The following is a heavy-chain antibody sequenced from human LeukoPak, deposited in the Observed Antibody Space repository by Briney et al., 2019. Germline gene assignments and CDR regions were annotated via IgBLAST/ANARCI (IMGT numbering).Heavy chain of an antibody. CDR1: GFTFSSYA. V-gene: IGHV3-23*01. CDR3: AKGVGYCSGGSCQQFDY. J-gene: IGHJ4*02. CDR2: IGAAGVHT. D-gene: IGHD2-15*01. Sequence: PGGSLRLSCAASGFTFSSYAMSWVRQAPGKGLEWVSTIGAAGVHTFYSDSVKGRFTISRDNSKNTLYLQMNSLRAEDTAVYYCAKGVGYCSGGSCQQFDYWGQGTLVTVSS.